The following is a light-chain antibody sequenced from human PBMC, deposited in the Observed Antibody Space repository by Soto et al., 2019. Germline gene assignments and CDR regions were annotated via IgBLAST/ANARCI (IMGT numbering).Light chain of an antibody. CDR2: DSS. V-gene: IGKV1-39*01. J-gene: IGKJ1*01. CDR3: QQSYSTPRT. Sequence: DIQMTQSPSTLFASVGDIGTITCRASQSVRNWLAWYQQQPGRAPQLLIYDSSTLEPGVPSRFSGMCSGTDFTLTISSLQTEDFATYYCQQSYSTPRTFGQGTKVDIK. CDR1: QSVRNW.